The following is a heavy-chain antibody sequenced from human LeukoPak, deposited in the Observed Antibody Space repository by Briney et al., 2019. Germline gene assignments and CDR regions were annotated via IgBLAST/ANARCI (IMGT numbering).Heavy chain of an antibody. D-gene: IGHD3-22*01. Sequence: PGGSLRLSCAASGFRFDTHDLIWVRQAPGKGLECVAYISRTSTYIYYEDSVKGRFTISRDNAKNLVHLQMNSLGAEDTAVYFCARDSRKAGYYSEFWGQGTVVTVSS. CDR1: GFRFDTHD. CDR3: ARDSRKAGYYSEF. CDR2: ISRTSTYI. J-gene: IGHJ4*02. V-gene: IGHV3-21*01.